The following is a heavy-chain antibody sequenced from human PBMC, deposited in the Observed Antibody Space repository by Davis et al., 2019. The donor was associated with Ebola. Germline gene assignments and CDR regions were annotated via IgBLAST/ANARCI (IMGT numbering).Heavy chain of an antibody. V-gene: IGHV3-7*01. CDR1: GFTFSNYN. D-gene: IGHD1-1*01. CDR3: ARSRSNDVENNWFDP. Sequence: GGSLRLSCAVSGFTFSNYNMNWVRQAPGKGLEWVANIKEDGSERYYVDSVKGRFTISRDNAKNSLYLQMNSLRAEDTAVYYCARSRSNDVENNWFDPWGQGTLVTVSS. J-gene: IGHJ5*02. CDR2: IKEDGSER.